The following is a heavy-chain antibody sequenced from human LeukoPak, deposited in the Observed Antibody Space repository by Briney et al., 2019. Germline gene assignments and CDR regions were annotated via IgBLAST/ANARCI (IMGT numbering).Heavy chain of an antibody. D-gene: IGHD2-15*01. CDR1: GITLSNYA. V-gene: IGHV3-23*01. CDR3: AKGCSGVRRAGCAFFCYGMGV. CDR2: ISGSGANT. J-gene: IGHJ6*02. Sequence: GGSLRLSCAVSGITLSNYAMSWVRQAPGQGLEWVSAISGSGANTYYADSVQGRFIISRDNSKNTLHLQMKSLRAEDTATYYCAKGCSGVRRAGCAFFCYGMGVWGQGTTVTVS.